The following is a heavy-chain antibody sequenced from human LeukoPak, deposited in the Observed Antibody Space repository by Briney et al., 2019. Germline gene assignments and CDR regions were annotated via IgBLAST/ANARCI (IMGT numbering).Heavy chain of an antibody. D-gene: IGHD5-24*01. Sequence: GGSLRLSCAASGFTFSSYSMNWVRQAPGKGLECVSSIRSSSSYIYYADSVKGRFTISRDNAKNSLYLQMNSLRPEDTAVYYCARDYYGYKSQYYFDYWGQGTLVTVSS. CDR2: IRSSSSYI. CDR3: ARDYYGYKSQYYFDY. CDR1: GFTFSSYS. J-gene: IGHJ4*02. V-gene: IGHV3-21*01.